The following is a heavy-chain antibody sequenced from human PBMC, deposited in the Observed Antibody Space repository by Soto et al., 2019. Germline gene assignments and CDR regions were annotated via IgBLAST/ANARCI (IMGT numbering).Heavy chain of an antibody. CDR3: ARWYCSVGSCFTCWHFDL. CDR1: GYSFDTFG. V-gene: IGHV1-18*01. J-gene: IGHJ2*01. D-gene: IGHD2-15*01. Sequence: QVQVVQSGAEVKKPGASVKVACKASGYSFDTFGMSWVRQAPGQGLEWMGWISIEKGDTNSAQKFQDRVTIATDTSTSTAYMELRSLTSDATAVYYCARWYCSVGSCFTCWHFDLWGRGTRVTVSS. CDR2: ISIEKGDT.